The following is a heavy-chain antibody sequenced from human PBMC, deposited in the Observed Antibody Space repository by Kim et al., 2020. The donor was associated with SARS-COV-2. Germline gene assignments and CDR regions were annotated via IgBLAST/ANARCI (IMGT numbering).Heavy chain of an antibody. J-gene: IGHJ5*02. Sequence: GGSLRLSCAASGFTFSSYGMHWVRQAPGKGLEWVAVIWYDGSNNYYADSVKGRFTISRDNSKNTLYLQMNSLRAEDTAVYYCAKGSGYDFGLGLDPWGQGTLVTVSS. V-gene: IGHV3-33*06. CDR3: AKGSGYDFGLGLDP. D-gene: IGHD5-12*01. CDR1: GFTFSSYG. CDR2: IWYDGSNN.